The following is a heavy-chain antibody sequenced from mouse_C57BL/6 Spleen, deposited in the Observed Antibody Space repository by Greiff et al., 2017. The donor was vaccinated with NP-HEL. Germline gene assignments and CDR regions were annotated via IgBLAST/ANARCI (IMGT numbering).Heavy chain of an antibody. Sequence: FNIKDYYMHWVKQRPEQGLEGIGRIDPEDGDTEYAQKFQGKATMTADTSSTTTYLQITSLTSEDTAVYYYTTVYYGNYKFAYWGQGTLVTVSA. V-gene: IGHV14-1*01. CDR3: TTVYYGNYKFAY. J-gene: IGHJ3*01. CDR2: IDPEDGDT. D-gene: IGHD2-1*01. CDR1: FNIKDYY.